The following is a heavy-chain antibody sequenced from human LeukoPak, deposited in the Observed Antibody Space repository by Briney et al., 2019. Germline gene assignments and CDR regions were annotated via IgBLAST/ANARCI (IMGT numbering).Heavy chain of an antibody. CDR1: GFTFSSYS. CDR3: ARDRGDQFVAPMDV. D-gene: IGHD2-21*02. V-gene: IGHV3-21*01. J-gene: IGHJ6*02. CDR2: ISSSSSYI. Sequence: GGSLGLSCAASGFTFSSYSMNWVRQAPGKGPEWVSSISSSSSYIYYADSVKGRFTISRDNAKNSLYLQMNSLRAEDTAVYYCARDRGDQFVAPMDVWGQGTTVTVSS.